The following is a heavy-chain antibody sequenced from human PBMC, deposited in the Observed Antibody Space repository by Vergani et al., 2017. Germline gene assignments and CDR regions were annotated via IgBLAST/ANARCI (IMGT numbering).Heavy chain of an antibody. CDR3: VRASRVHFDWLFRD. V-gene: IGHV3-49*04. D-gene: IGHD3-9*01. CDR1: GFTFSSYA. J-gene: IGHJ4*02. CDR2: IRSKAYGGTT. Sequence: EVQLLEAGGGLVQPGGSRRLSWAASGFTFSSYAISWVRQAPGTGVEGGGFIRSKAYGGTTEYAASVKGRFTISRDDSKSIAYLQRNSLRAEDTAVYYSVRASRVHFDWLFRDWGQGTLVTVSS.